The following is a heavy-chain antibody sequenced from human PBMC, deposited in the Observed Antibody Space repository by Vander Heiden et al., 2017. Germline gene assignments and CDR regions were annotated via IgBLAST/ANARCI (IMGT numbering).Heavy chain of an antibody. J-gene: IGHJ4*02. D-gene: IGHD3-3*01. CDR1: GGSFSGYY. CDR3: ASRYYDFWSGYYTPIDY. Sequence: QVQLQQWGAGLLKPSETLSLTCAVCGGSFSGYYWSWIRQPPGKGLEWIGEINHSGSTNYNPSLKSRVTISVDTSKNQFSLKLSSVTAADTAVYYCASRYYDFWSGYYTPIDYWGQGTLVTVSS. V-gene: IGHV4-34*01. CDR2: INHSGST.